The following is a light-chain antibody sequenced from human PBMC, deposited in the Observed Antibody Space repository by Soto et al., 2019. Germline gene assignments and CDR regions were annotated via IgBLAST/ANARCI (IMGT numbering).Light chain of an antibody. J-gene: IGLJ1*01. Sequence: QPVLTQPPSVSLSRRPQITISCAGTSSDIGTYNSVSWYQQLPGKAPKLILFEVTNRPSGVSTRFSGSKSGNTASLTISGLQAEDEAYYYCNSFTPTSTRFVFGTGAKVTVL. CDR3: NSFTPTSTRFV. CDR2: EVT. V-gene: IGLV2-14*01. CDR1: SSDIGTYNS.